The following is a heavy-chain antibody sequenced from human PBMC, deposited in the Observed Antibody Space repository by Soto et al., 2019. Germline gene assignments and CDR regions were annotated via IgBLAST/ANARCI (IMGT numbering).Heavy chain of an antibody. V-gene: IGHV3-21*01. Sequence: GGSLILSCAASGFTFNTYSMNWVRQSPGKGLEWVSGISSTSGHIYYADSVKGRFTISRDNAKSSLFLQMNSLRAEDTAVYYCARDLGSGWTLDYWGQGTLVTVSS. CDR2: ISSTSGHI. J-gene: IGHJ4*02. CDR3: ARDLGSGWTLDY. CDR1: GFTFNTYS. D-gene: IGHD6-19*01.